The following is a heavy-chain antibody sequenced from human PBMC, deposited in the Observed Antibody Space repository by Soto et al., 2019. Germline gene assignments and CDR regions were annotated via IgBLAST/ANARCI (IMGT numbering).Heavy chain of an antibody. Sequence: EVQLLESGGGLVQPGGSLRLSCAASGFTFRSYAMWWVRQAPGKGLECVSAISGGGETTYYADSVKGRFTISRDNSKNTLYLQMNSLRAEDTAVYYCAFNSGSGSYYFDYWGQGTLVTVSS. J-gene: IGHJ4*02. V-gene: IGHV3-23*01. CDR3: AFNSGSGSYYFDY. CDR2: ISGGGETT. D-gene: IGHD3-10*01. CDR1: GFTFRSYA.